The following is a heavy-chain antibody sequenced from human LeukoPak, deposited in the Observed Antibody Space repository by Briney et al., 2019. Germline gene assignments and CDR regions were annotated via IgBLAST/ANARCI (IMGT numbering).Heavy chain of an antibody. D-gene: IGHD6-6*01. V-gene: IGHV4-59*12. CDR2: IYYSGST. Sequence: SETLSLTCTVSGGSISSYYWSWIRQPPEKGLEWIGYIYYSGSTNYNPSLKSRVTISVDTSKNQFSLKLSSVTAADTAVYYCASLARGGNWFDPWGQGTLVTVSS. CDR3: ASLARGGNWFDP. CDR1: GGSISSYY. J-gene: IGHJ5*02.